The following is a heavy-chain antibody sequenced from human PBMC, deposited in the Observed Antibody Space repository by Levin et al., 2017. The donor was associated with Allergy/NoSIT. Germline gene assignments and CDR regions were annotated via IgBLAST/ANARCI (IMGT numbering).Heavy chain of an antibody. CDR3: ARERRRYCSSTSCYGGGYYYYGMDV. Sequence: ASVKVSCKASGYTFTSYYMHWVRQAPGQGLEWMGIINPSGGSTSYAQKFQGRVTMTRDTSTSTVYMELSSLRSEDTAVYYCARERRRYCSSTSCYGGGYYYYGMDVWGQGTTVTVS. V-gene: IGHV1-46*01. CDR1: GYTFTSYY. D-gene: IGHD2-2*01. J-gene: IGHJ6*02. CDR2: INPSGGST.